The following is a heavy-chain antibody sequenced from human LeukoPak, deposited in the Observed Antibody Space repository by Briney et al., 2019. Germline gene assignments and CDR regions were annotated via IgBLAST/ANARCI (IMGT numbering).Heavy chain of an antibody. CDR1: GFTFSRYW. J-gene: IGHJ4*02. D-gene: IGHD2-15*01. Sequence: GGSLRLSCAASGFTFSRYWMTWVRQAPGKELECVANIKEDGSETKYVDSVMGRFTISRDNAKKSLDLQMNSLRAEDTAVYYCARDVGYCSGGSCSGLSTVDYWGQGTLVTVSS. V-gene: IGHV3-7*01. CDR2: IKEDGSET. CDR3: ARDVGYCSGGSCSGLSTVDY.